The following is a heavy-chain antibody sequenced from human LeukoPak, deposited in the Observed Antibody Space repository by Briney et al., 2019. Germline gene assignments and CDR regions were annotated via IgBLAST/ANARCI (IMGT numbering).Heavy chain of an antibody. Sequence: PSQTLSLTCSVSGGSISSGSYYWSWLRQPAGKGLEWIGRICTSGSTNYNPSLKSRVTISVDKSKNQFSLKLSSVTAADTAVYYCVHRGGSYYNAFDIWGQGTMVTVSS. V-gene: IGHV4-61*02. CDR3: VHRGGSYYNAFDI. CDR2: ICTSGST. J-gene: IGHJ3*02. CDR1: GGSISSGSYY. D-gene: IGHD1-26*01.